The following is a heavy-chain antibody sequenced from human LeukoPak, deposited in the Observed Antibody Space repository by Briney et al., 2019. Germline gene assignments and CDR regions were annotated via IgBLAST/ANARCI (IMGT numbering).Heavy chain of an antibody. CDR1: GFTFNNAW. V-gene: IGHV3-15*01. Sequence: GGSLRLSCAASGFTFNNAWMNRVRQAPGKGLEWVGRIKSKNVGGTTDYAAPVKGRFTISRDDSKNTLYLQMNSLKTEDTAVYYCTTVVGWFGELLAYFDYWGQGTLVTVSS. J-gene: IGHJ4*02. CDR2: IKSKNVGGTT. CDR3: TTVVGWFGELLAYFDY. D-gene: IGHD3-10*01.